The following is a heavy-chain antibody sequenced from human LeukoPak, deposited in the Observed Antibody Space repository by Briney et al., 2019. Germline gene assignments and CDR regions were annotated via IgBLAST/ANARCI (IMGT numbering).Heavy chain of an antibody. CDR3: GGSQDGYIDY. CDR2: VHASGNT. J-gene: IGHJ4*02. CDR1: SDSFSSYY. V-gene: IGHV4-4*07. Sequence: SETLYLTCTVSSDSFSSYYWSWIRQPAGKGLEWIGRVHASGNTNYNPSLESRVTMSVDTSKNQFSLILNFVTAADTAVYYCGGSQDGYIDYWGQGGLVTLSS. D-gene: IGHD5-24*01.